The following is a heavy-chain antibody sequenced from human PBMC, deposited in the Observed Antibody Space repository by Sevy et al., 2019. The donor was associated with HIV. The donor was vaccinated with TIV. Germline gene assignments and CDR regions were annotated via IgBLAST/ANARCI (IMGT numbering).Heavy chain of an antibody. Sequence: GGSLRLSCAASEFTFNTHAMNWVRQAPGKGLEWVSVISGPGYGTNYADSVKGRFTISRDNSKNTLFLQMNSLRDDDTAVYYCAKALNPALESMLEVNLRSLKGFDVWGQGTMVTVSS. CDR3: AKALNPALESMLEVNLRSLKGFDV. CDR1: EFTFNTHA. V-gene: IGHV3-23*01. CDR2: ISGPGYGT. D-gene: IGHD3-22*01. J-gene: IGHJ3*01.